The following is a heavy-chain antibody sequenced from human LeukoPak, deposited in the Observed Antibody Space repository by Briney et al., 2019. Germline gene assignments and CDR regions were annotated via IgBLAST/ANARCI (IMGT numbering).Heavy chain of an antibody. CDR1: GFTFSSFA. V-gene: IGHV3-64D*09. Sequence: GGSLRLFCSASGFTFSSFAIHWVRQAPGKGLEYVSAISPSGGSTFYPDSVKGRFTISRDNSKNTVYLQLSSLRAEDTAVHYCVKRALTTAWIDNWGQGTLVTVSS. CDR3: VKRALTTAWIDN. CDR2: ISPSGGST. J-gene: IGHJ4*02. D-gene: IGHD3-3*01.